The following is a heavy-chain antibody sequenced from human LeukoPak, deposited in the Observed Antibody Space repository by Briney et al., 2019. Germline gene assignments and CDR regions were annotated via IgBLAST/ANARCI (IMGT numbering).Heavy chain of an antibody. CDR1: GFTFSSYW. V-gene: IGHV3-7*03. J-gene: IGHJ4*02. CDR2: IKQDGSEK. D-gene: IGHD6-13*01. Sequence: GGSLRLSCAASGFTFSSYWMSWVRQAPGKGLEWVANIKQDGSEKHYVDSVKGRFTISRDNAKNSLYLQMNSLRAEDTAVYYCEAAGKEVDYWGQGTLVTVSS. CDR3: EAAGKEVDY.